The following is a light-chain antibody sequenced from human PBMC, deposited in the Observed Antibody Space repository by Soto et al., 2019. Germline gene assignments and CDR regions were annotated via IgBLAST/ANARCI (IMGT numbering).Light chain of an antibody. J-gene: IGLJ1*01. CDR2: EVS. CDR1: SSDVGGYTY. CDR3: LSYAGSHNFV. Sequence: YTLAQGPFAPGSSGESFSISCAGTSSDVGGYTYVSWYQQHPGKAPKLMIYEVSERPSGVPDRFSGSKSGNTASLTVSGLQAEDEADYYCLSYAGSHNFVFGTGT. V-gene: IGLV2-8*01.